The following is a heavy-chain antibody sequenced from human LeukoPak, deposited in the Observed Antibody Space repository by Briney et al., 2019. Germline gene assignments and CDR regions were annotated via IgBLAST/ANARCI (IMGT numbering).Heavy chain of an antibody. CDR1: GYSISTGYY. J-gene: IGHJ4*02. V-gene: IGHV4-38-2*02. D-gene: IGHD5-12*01. Sequence: PSETLSLTCTVSGYSISTGYYWDWIRPPPGKGLEWIGSMYSSGSTYYNPSLKSRVTISVDTSKNQFSLKLSSVTAADTAVYYCARSGSGYLRYYFDYWGQGTLVTVSS. CDR2: MYSSGST. CDR3: ARSGSGYLRYYFDY.